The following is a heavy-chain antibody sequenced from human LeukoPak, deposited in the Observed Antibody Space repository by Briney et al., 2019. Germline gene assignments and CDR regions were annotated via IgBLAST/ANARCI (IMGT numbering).Heavy chain of an antibody. Sequence: PGGSLRLSCAAHGFMFRDYDIHWVRQAPGKGLEWDSVISGDGGSTFYADSVKGRFTISRDNSKNSLYLQMSSLRSEDTALYYCARESESSGWYDYWGQGTLVTVSS. V-gene: IGHV3-43*02. CDR2: ISGDGGST. CDR3: ARESESSGWYDY. D-gene: IGHD6-19*01. CDR1: GFMFRDYD. J-gene: IGHJ4*02.